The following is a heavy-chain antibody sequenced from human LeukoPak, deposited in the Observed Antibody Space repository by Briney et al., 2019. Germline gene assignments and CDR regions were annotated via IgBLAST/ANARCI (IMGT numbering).Heavy chain of an antibody. CDR1: GFTISNHW. CDR3: AREVEVVPATMGAYYYYYMHV. CDR2: INSDGRRT. Sequence: PGGSLRLSCAASGFTISNHWMHWVRQAPGKGLVWVSRINSDGRRTCYADSVKGRFTISRDNAKNTLYLQMNSLRPDDTAVYYCAREVEVVPATMGAYYYYYMHVWGKGTTVTVSS. D-gene: IGHD2-2*01. J-gene: IGHJ6*03. V-gene: IGHV3-74*01.